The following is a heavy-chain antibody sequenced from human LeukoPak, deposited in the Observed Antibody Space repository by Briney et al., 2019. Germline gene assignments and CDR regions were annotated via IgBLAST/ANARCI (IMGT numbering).Heavy chain of an antibody. CDR1: GDSISNYF. D-gene: IGHD3-9*01. CDR2: FYPSGST. J-gene: IGHJ6*03. Sequence: PSETLSLTCTVSGDSISNYFWNWIRQPAGKGLQWIGRFYPSGSTNCNSSLKSRLTMSVDTSKNQFSLRLTSVTAADTAVYYCVRENRYQFYYMDVWGKGTTVTVSS. V-gene: IGHV4-4*07. CDR3: VRENRYQFYYMDV.